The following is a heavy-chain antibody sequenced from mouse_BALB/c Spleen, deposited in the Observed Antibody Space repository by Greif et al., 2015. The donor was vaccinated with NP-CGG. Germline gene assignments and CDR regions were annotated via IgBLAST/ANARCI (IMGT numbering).Heavy chain of an antibody. V-gene: IGHV1S29*02. J-gene: IGHJ3*01. CDR2: IYPYNGGT. D-gene: IGHD1-1*01. Sequence: EVQLQQSGPELVKPGASVKISCKASGYTFTDYNIHWVKQSHGKSLEWIGYIYPYNGGTGYNQKFKSKATLTVDSSSSSGYLVLRSLTSEESAVYFCARWRSTRLDAWFLSWGQGTL. CDR3: ARWRSTRLDAWFLS. CDR1: GYTFTDYN.